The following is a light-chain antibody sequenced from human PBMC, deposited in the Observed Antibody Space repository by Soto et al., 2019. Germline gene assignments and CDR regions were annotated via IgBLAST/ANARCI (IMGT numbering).Light chain of an antibody. CDR3: QQLNSYPLT. V-gene: IGKV1-9*01. Sequence: DIQLTQSPSFLPASVGDRVTITCRASQGISNYLAWYQQKPGKAPGLLIYAASTLQRGVSSRFSGSGSGTEFTLTISNLQPKDFATYCQQLNSYPLTFGGGTKVDIK. CDR1: QGISNY. J-gene: IGKJ4*01. CDR2: AAS.